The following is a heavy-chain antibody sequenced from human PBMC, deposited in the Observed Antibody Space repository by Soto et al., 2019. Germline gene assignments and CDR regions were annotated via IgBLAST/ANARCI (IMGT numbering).Heavy chain of an antibody. CDR1: GFTFNDYA. V-gene: IGHV3-9*01. CDR2: ITWNSGTI. Sequence: GGSLRLSCAASGFTFNDYAMHWVRQAPGKGLEWVSGITWNSGTIAYADSVKGRFTISRDNAKSTLYLQMNSLRAEDAAVYYCVREYDDGNPYHQTDGFDTWGQGTMVTVSS. D-gene: IGHD3-16*01. CDR3: VREYDDGNPYHQTDGFDT. J-gene: IGHJ3*02.